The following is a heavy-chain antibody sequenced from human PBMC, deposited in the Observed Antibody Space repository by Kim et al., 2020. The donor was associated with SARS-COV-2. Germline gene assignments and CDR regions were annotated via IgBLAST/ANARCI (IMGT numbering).Heavy chain of an antibody. Sequence: GGSLRLSCAASGFTFSSYEMNWVRQAPGKGLEWVSYISSSGSTIYYAASVKGRFTISRDNAKNSLYLQMNSLRAEDTAVYYCARDLSAGFGPELSYYYYGMDVWGQGTTVTVSS. CDR2: ISSSGSTI. V-gene: IGHV3-48*03. CDR3: ARDLSAGFGPELSYYYYGMDV. D-gene: IGHD3-10*01. J-gene: IGHJ6*02. CDR1: GFTFSSYE.